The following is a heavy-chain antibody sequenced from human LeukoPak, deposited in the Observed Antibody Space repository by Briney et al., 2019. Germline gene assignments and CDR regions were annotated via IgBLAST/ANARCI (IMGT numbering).Heavy chain of an antibody. D-gene: IGHD3-22*01. CDR2: IYHSGST. J-gene: IGHJ4*02. Sequence: SETLSLTCTVSGGSISSSSYYWGWIRQPPGKGLEWIGEIYHSGSTNYNPSLKSRVTISVDKSKNQFSLKLSSVTAADTAVYYCARGGYYYDSSGSEFDYWGQGTLVTVSS. CDR3: ARGGYYYDSSGSEFDY. V-gene: IGHV4-39*07. CDR1: GGSISSSSYY.